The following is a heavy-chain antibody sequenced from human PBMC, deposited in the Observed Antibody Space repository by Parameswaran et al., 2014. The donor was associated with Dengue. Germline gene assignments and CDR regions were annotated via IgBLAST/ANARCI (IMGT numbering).Heavy chain of an antibody. V-gene: IGHV3-64*01. Sequence: WIRQPPGKGLEYVSAISSNGGSTYYANSVKGRFTISRDNSKNTLYLQMGSLRAEDMAVYYCARDVPYSSSWYEGRPDAFDIWGQGTMVTVSS. J-gene: IGHJ3*02. CDR2: ISSNGGST. D-gene: IGHD6-13*01. CDR3: ARDVPYSSSWYEGRPDAFDI.